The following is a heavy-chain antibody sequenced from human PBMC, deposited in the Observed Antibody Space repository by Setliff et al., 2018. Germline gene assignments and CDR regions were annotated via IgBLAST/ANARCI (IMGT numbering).Heavy chain of an antibody. Sequence: GGSLRLSCAGSGFTFNTYWMTWVRQAPGKGLEWVASITHDGSKTYILDSVKGRFTISRDNTKNSLYLQMNSLRGEDTAVYHCTRDQDYYGMDVWGQGPTVTVSS. V-gene: IGHV3-7*01. CDR2: ITHDGSKT. J-gene: IGHJ6*02. CDR1: GFTFNTYW. CDR3: TRDQDYYGMDV.